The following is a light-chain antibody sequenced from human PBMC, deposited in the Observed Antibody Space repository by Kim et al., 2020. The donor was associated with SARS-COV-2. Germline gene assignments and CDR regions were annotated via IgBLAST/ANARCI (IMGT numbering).Light chain of an antibody. J-gene: IGKJ2*01. CDR1: QAVINNN. Sequence: DIVLTQSPGTLSLYLGERATVSCRTSQAVINNNLAWYQQKPGQAPRLLMYDASTRATGIPDRFSGSGSGTDFTLTITRLEAEDFAVYYCKHYGDSPLYTFGQGTKLEI. CDR3: KHYGDSPLYT. V-gene: IGKV3-20*01. CDR2: DAS.